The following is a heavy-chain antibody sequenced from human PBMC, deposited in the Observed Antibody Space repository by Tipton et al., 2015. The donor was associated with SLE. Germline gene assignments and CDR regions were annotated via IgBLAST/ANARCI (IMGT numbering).Heavy chain of an antibody. J-gene: IGHJ3*02. CDR1: GYSISSGYY. D-gene: IGHD3-22*01. CDR2: IYHSGST. CDR3: AGDGSGYYGFDI. V-gene: IGHV4-38-2*01. Sequence: TLSLTCAVSGYSISSGYYWGWIRQPPGKGLEWIGSIYHSGSTYYNPSLKSRVTISVDTSKNQFSLKLSSVTAAETAVYYCAGDGSGYYGFDIWGQGAMVTVSS.